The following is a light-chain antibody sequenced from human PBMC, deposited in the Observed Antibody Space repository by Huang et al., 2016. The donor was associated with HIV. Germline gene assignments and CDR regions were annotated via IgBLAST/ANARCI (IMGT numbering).Light chain of an antibody. V-gene: IGKV2-30*01. CDR2: QVA. CDR3: MQGTHWPGT. J-gene: IGKJ1*01. Sequence: DVVMTQLPLSLPVALGQPASNFCKSSQSLVSSDGNTSLNWFQQRPGQPPRRLIYQVANRDTGVPDRFSGSGSGTHFALRINRVEAEDVAIYYCMQGTHWPGTFGQGTKMEI. CDR1: QSLVSSDGNTS.